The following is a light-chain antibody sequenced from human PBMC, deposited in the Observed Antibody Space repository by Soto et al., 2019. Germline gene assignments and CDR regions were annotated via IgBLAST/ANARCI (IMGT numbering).Light chain of an antibody. CDR2: DAS. J-gene: IGKJ4*01. V-gene: IGKV3-11*01. CDR1: QSISSY. Sequence: EIVLTQSPATLSLSPGERATLSCRASQSISSYLAWYQQKPGQAPRLLIYDASDRATAIPARFSGSGSGTDFTLTISSLEPEDFARYYCQQRSNWPLTFGGGTKVEFK. CDR3: QQRSNWPLT.